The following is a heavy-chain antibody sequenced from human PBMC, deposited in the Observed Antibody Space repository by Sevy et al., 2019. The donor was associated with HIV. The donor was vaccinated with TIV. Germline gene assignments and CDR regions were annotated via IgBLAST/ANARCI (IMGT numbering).Heavy chain of an antibody. CDR1: GDSISSGIYS. D-gene: IGHD2-21*02. V-gene: IGHV4-30-2*01. Sequence: SETLSLTCAVSGDSISSGIYSWNWIRQPPGKGLEWIGYIYHTGNTYYNPSLRSRVTISVETSKNHFSLKLTSVTAADTVVYYCARDSGDYPYYFDHWGQGTLVTVSS. J-gene: IGHJ4*02. CDR3: ARDSGDYPYYFDH. CDR2: IYHTGNT.